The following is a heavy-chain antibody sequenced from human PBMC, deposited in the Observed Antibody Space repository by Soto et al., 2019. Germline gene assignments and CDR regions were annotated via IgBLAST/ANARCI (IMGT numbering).Heavy chain of an antibody. Sequence: SETLSLTCAVYGGSFSGYYWSWIRQPPGKGLEWIGEINHSGSTNYNPSLKSRVTISVDTSKNQFSLKLSSVTAADTAVYYCAVSGLGRGSTSWFDPWGQGTLVTVSS. CDR1: GGSFSGYY. CDR2: INHSGST. D-gene: IGHD2-2*01. J-gene: IGHJ5*02. CDR3: AVSGLGRGSTSWFDP. V-gene: IGHV4-34*01.